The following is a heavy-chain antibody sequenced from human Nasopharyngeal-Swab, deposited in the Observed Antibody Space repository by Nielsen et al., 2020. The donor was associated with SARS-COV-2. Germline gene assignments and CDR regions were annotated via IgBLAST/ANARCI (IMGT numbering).Heavy chain of an antibody. CDR3: ARSTYYFGAGSSYNYYFDN. J-gene: IGHJ4*02. V-gene: IGHV4-59*08. CDR2: IYYSGET. D-gene: IGHD3-10*01. Sequence: SETLSLTCTVSGDSITASYWSWIRQPPGKGLEWIGYIYYSGETNYNPSLKGRLTMSLDMSKNQITLNLRSVTAADTAVYFCARSTYYFGAGSSYNYYFDNWGQGTLVTVSS. CDR1: GDSITASY.